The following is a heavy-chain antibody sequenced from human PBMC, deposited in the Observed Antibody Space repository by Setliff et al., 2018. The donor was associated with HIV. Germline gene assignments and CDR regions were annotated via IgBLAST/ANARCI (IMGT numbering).Heavy chain of an antibody. D-gene: IGHD3-3*01. Sequence: ASVKVSCKVSGGIFDSYAINWVRQAPGQGLEWMGVIDPTGGRTTYAQKFEDRVTMTRDLSTSTVYMELTRLKSEDVAIYYCARDGINYDFWSGQNASNWFDPWGQGTLVTVSS. CDR2: IDPTGGRT. V-gene: IGHV1-46*02. CDR1: GGIFDSYA. CDR3: ARDGINYDFWSGQNASNWFDP. J-gene: IGHJ5*02.